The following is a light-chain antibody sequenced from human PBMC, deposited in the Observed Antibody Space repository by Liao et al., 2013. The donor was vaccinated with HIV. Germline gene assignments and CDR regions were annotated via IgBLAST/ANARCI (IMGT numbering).Light chain of an antibody. CDR3: QVDRV. J-gene: IGLJ1*01. V-gene: IGLV3-21*01. CDR2: YNN. Sequence: SYELTQPPSVSVAPGDAAKISCGGDNIGSKSVHWYQQRPGQAPVLVISYNNVRPSGIPARFTGFNLGNTATLTIIRVEAGDEADYYCQVDRVFGSGTKVAV. CDR1: NIGSKS.